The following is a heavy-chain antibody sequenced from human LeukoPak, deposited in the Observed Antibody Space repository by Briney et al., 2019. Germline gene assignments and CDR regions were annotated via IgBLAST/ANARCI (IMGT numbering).Heavy chain of an antibody. CDR3: ARAKYYYDSSGYPRPPYSWFDP. CDR2: INPNSGGT. Sequence: GASVKVSCKASVYTFTGYYMHWVRQAPGQGREWMGGINPNSGGTNYAHRFEGRVTMNRDTSISTAYMALSRLRTDDTAVYYCARAKYYYDSSGYPRPPYSWFDPWGQGTLVTVSS. CDR1: VYTFTGYY. D-gene: IGHD3-22*01. J-gene: IGHJ5*02. V-gene: IGHV1-2*07.